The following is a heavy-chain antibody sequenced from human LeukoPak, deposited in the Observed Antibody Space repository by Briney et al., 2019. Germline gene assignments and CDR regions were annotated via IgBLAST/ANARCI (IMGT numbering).Heavy chain of an antibody. D-gene: IGHD3-22*01. CDR2: INTVASYI. J-gene: IGHJ4*02. CDR3: ARLRRNSDKSGFYYYYDY. Sequence: GGSLRLSCAASGLTFSSFSFNWVRQGPGKGLEWVSSINTVASYIYYADSVKGRFTISRDNAENSLYLQMNSLRAEDTGVYYCARLRRNSDKSGFYYYYDYWGQGTLVTVSS. V-gene: IGHV3-21*06. CDR1: GLTFSSFS.